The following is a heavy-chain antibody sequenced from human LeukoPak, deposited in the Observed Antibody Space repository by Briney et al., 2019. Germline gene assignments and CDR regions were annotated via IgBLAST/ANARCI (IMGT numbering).Heavy chain of an antibody. CDR1: GFTVSSNY. Sequence: GGSLRLSCAASGFTVSSNYMTWVRQAPGKGLEWVSATYSGGDTYYADSVKGRFTISRDNAKNTLYLQMNSLRAEDTAVYYCASLKANWFDPWGQGTLVTVSS. J-gene: IGHJ5*02. CDR2: TYSGGDT. V-gene: IGHV3-53*01. CDR3: ASLKANWFDP.